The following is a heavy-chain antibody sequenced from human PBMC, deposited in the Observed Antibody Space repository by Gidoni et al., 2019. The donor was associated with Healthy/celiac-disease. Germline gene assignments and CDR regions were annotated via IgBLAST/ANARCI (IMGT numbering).Heavy chain of an antibody. CDR1: GGSFSGYY. D-gene: IGHD2-2*01. J-gene: IGHJ4*02. CDR3: ARSPPRPYQLLLPYYFDY. Sequence: VQLQQWGAGLLKPSETLSLTCAVYGGSFSGYYWSWIRQPPGKGLEWIGEINHSGSTNYNPSLKSRVTISVDTSKNQFSLKLSSVTAADTAVYYCARSPPRPYQLLLPYYFDYWGQGTLVTVSS. V-gene: IGHV4-34*01. CDR2: INHSGST.